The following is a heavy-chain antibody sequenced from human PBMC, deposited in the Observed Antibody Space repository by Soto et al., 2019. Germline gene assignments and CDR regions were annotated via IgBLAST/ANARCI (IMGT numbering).Heavy chain of an antibody. D-gene: IGHD6-13*01. CDR1: GYSFTRHW. V-gene: IGHV5-51*01. Sequence: RGESLKISCQTSGYSFTRHWIGWVRQMPGKGLEWMGIIYPGDSDTRNSPSDIRYSPSLQGQVTISADKSISTAYLQWSGLKASDTAMYFCAIRGPRQKLVAGGFDYWGQGTLVTVSS. J-gene: IGHJ4*02. CDR2: IYPGDSDT. CDR3: AIRGPRQKLVAGGFDY.